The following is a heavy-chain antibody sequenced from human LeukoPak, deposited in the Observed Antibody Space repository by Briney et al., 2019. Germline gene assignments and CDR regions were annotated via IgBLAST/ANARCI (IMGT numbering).Heavy chain of an antibody. V-gene: IGHV3-23*01. D-gene: IGHD3-10*02. J-gene: IGHJ4*02. CDR1: GFTFSSYA. CDR2: ISGSGGST. Sequence: GGSLRLSCAASGFTFSSYAMSWVRQAPGKGLEWVSAISGSGGSTYYADSVKGRFTISRDNAKNSLYLQTNSLRAEDTAVYYCARDRYYVLDYWGQGILVTVSS. CDR3: ARDRYYVLDY.